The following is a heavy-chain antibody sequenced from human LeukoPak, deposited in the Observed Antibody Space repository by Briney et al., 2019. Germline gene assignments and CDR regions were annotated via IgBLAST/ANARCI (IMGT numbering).Heavy chain of an antibody. J-gene: IGHJ6*03. CDR1: GFSFSTYS. D-gene: IGHD2/OR15-2a*01. V-gene: IGHV3-21*01. Sequence: GGSLRLSCAASGFSFSTYSMIWVRQAPGKGLEWVSSISSSSDYIYYADSVKGRFTISRDNAKNSLFLQMNSLRAEDTAVYYCARGFSAGLYYYYYYMDVWGKGTTVTVSS. CDR2: ISSSSDYI. CDR3: ARGFSAGLYYYYYYMDV.